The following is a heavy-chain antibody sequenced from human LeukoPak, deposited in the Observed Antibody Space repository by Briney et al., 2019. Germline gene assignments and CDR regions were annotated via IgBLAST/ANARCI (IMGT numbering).Heavy chain of an antibody. Sequence: PGGSLRLSCAASGFTFSSYAMHWVRQAPGKGLEWVAVISYDGSNKYYADSVKGRFTISRDNSKNTLYLQMNSLRAEDTGVYYCARDVYSSSSFWGQGTLVTVSS. CDR1: GFTFSSYA. J-gene: IGHJ4*02. V-gene: IGHV3-30-3*01. D-gene: IGHD6-6*01. CDR2: ISYDGSNK. CDR3: ARDVYSSSSF.